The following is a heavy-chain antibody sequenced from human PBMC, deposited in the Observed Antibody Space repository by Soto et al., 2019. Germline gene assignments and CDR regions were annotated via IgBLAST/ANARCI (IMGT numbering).Heavy chain of an antibody. J-gene: IGHJ6*04. CDR3: ARVRESLVGYCSRNSCYSGNYYGMDV. D-gene: IGHD2-2*02. CDR2: IIPIFGTA. V-gene: IGHV1-69*13. CDR1: GGTFSSYA. Sequence: SVKVSCKASGGTFSSYAISWVRQAPGQGLEWMGGIIPIFGTANYAQKFQGRVTITADESTSTAYMELSSMRSEDTAVYYCARVRESLVGYCSRNSCYSGNYYGMDVWG.